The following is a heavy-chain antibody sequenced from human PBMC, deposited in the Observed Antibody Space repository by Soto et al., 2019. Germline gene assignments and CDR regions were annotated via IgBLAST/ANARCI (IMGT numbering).Heavy chain of an antibody. CDR1: GFTFSEYS. CDR3: VKVSTFYDILTGYYYTSFFDX. V-gene: IGHV3-64D*06. CDR2: IGSDGDMT. D-gene: IGHD3-9*01. J-gene: IGHJ5*02. Sequence: GGSLRLSFSASGFTFSEYSMHWVRQAPGKGLQYVSTIGSDGDMTCYADSVKVRFTISIDNSNNALYLQMNSLRPEDTAVYYCVKVSTFYDILTGYYYTSFFDXWGQVTMLTVSX.